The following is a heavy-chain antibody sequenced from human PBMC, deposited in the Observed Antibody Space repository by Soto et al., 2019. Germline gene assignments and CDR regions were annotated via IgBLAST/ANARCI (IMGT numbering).Heavy chain of an antibody. Sequence: QVQLQESGPGQVRPSETLSLTCIVSGVSVRSYTWSWVRQPAKKGLAWIGRVFSSVSATYNPSLKSRVSTSMDTPENRISLKLDSVTAADAGVYLCARDGMTTGDTWGPGTLVTVSS. CDR2: VFSSVSA. CDR3: ARDGMTTGDT. D-gene: IGHD2-21*02. V-gene: IGHV4-4*07. CDR1: GVSVRSYT. J-gene: IGHJ4*02.